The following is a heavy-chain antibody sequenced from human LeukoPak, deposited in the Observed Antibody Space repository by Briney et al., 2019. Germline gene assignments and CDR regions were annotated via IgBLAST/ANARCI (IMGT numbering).Heavy chain of an antibody. Sequence: PSETLSLTCTVSGGSISSSSYYWGWIRQPPGKGLEWIGSIYYSGSTYYNPSLKSRVTISVDTSKNQFSLKLSSVTAADTAVYYCAGTDYYYYYYMDVWGKGTTVTVSS. V-gene: IGHV4-39*07. CDR3: AGTDYYYYYYMDV. CDR2: IYYSGST. D-gene: IGHD1-1*01. J-gene: IGHJ6*03. CDR1: GGSISSSSYY.